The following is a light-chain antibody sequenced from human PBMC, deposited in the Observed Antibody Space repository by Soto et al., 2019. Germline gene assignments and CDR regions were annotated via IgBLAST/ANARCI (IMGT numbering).Light chain of an antibody. CDR2: WAS. V-gene: IGKV4-1*01. CDR3: QQYDRSPYT. J-gene: IGKJ2*01. Sequence: DIVMTQSPDSLAVSLGERATINCKSSQTVLYSSNNKNYLAWYQQKPGQPPKLLIYWASTRESGVPDRFSGSGSGTDFTLTISGLQAEDVAVYYCQQYDRSPYTFGQGTKLEIK. CDR1: QTVLYSSNNKNY.